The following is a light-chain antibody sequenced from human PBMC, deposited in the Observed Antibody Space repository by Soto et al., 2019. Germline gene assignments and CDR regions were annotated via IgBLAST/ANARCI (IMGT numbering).Light chain of an antibody. V-gene: IGKV4-1*01. CDR3: QQYYTTPWT. CDR2: WAS. J-gene: IGKJ1*01. CDR1: QSVLYSSNNKNY. Sequence: DIVMTQSPDSLAVSLGERATINCKSSQSVLYSSNNKNYLAWFQQKPGQPPKLLIYWASTRESGVPDRFSGSGSGTDFTLTISSLQAEDVAVYYCQQYYTTPWTFGHGTEVEIK.